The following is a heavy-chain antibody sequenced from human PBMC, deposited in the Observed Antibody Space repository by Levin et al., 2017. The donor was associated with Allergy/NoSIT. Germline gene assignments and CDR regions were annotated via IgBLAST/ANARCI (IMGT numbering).Heavy chain of an antibody. Sequence: GESLKISCVASGFTFSNYDWHWVRQGPGKGLEWVSAIGRIDDTYYSDSVKGRFTISREVGKSSLYLQMDSLKAGDTAVYYCAREAMTGTPAFDAVDLWGQGTMVTVSS. D-gene: IGHD1-14*01. CDR3: AREAMTGTPAFDAVDL. CDR1: GFTFSNYD. J-gene: IGHJ3*01. V-gene: IGHV3-13*01. CDR2: IGRIDDT.